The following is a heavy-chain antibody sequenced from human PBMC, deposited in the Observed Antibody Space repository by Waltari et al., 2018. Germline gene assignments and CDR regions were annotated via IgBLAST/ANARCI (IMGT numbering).Heavy chain of an antibody. V-gene: IGHV4-39*07. CDR1: GGSISSSSYY. Sequence: QLQLQESGPGLVKPSETLSLTCTVSGGSISSSSYYWGWIRQPPGKGLEWIGSIYYSGSTYYNPSLKSRVTISVDTSKNQFSLKLSSVTAADTAVYYCARDPLSKYSSEPGYAFDIWGQGTMVTVSS. D-gene: IGHD6-25*01. CDR2: IYYSGST. CDR3: ARDPLSKYSSEPGYAFDI. J-gene: IGHJ3*02.